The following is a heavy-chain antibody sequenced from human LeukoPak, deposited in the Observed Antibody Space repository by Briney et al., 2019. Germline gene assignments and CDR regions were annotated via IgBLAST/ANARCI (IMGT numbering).Heavy chain of an antibody. D-gene: IGHD6-19*01. CDR1: GFTXSXXR. CDR2: XSSSCIYI. V-gene: IGHV3-21*01. Sequence: RXACAXXGFTXSXXRMDWXXXAAGXGXXXXSSXSSSCIYIYYAVSVKVPFTISRDNAKISLYLQMNSLRAEDTAVYYCARDITSSGWYVYPDYWGQGTLVTVSS. CDR3: ARDITSSGWYVYPDY. J-gene: IGHJ4*02.